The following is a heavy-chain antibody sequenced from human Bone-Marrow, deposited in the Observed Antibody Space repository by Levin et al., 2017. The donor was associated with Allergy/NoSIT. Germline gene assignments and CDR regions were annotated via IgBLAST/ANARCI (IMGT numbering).Heavy chain of an antibody. CDR3: ARVRDHYYDSSGYYAAGWFDP. CDR2: IYSGGST. D-gene: IGHD3-22*01. V-gene: IGHV3-53*01. Sequence: GGSLRLSCAASGFTVSSNYMSWVRQAPGKGLEWVSVIYSGGSTYYADSVKGRFTISRDNSKNTLYLQMNSLRAEDTAVYYCARVRDHYYDSSGYYAAGWFDPWGQGTLVTVSS. J-gene: IGHJ5*02. CDR1: GFTVSSNY.